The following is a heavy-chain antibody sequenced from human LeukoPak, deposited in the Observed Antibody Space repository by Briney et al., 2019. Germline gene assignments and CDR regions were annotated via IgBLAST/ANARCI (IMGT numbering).Heavy chain of an antibody. CDR1: GFTFSSYS. D-gene: IGHD1-26*01. CDR2: ISSSSSYI. V-gene: IGHV3-21*01. Sequence: PGGSLRLSCAASGFTFSSYSMNWVRQAPGKGLEWVSSISSSSSYIYYADSVKGRFTISRDNAKNSLYLQMNSLRAEDTAVYYCARSQWELPGDFDYWGQGTLVTVSS. J-gene: IGHJ4*02. CDR3: ARSQWELPGDFDY.